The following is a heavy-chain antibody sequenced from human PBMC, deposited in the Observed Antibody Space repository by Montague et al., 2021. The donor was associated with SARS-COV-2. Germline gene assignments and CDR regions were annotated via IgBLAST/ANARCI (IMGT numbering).Heavy chain of an antibody. CDR2: INHRGSP. D-gene: IGHD3-22*01. CDR3: AGGRQHINMVVVVVTGGEYYFDF. J-gene: IGHJ4*02. V-gene: IGHV4-34*01. CDR1: DGSFSDNS. Sequence: SETLSLTCAVYDGSFSDNSWTWIRQHPGKGLEWLGEINHRGSPNYNQSLQSRVTISVDTSKNQFSLKMTSVTAADTAVYYCAGGRQHINMVVVVVTGGEYYFDFWGQGTLVAVSS.